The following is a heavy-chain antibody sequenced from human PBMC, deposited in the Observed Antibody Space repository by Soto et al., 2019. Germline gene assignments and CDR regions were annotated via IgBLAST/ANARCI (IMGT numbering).Heavy chain of an antibody. D-gene: IGHD2-8*01. J-gene: IGHJ2*01. Sequence: QVQLQESGPGLVKPSETLSLTCTVSGGSISGGVHSWSWIRQPPGKGLEWIGHIFDRGSTYYNPSLKSRLTLSVDTSKNQFSLRLSSVTAADTAVYYCAREIMPLTNDWYFDLWGRGTLVTVSS. CDR2: IFDRGST. CDR1: GGSISGGVHS. CDR3: AREIMPLTNDWYFDL. V-gene: IGHV4-30-4*01.